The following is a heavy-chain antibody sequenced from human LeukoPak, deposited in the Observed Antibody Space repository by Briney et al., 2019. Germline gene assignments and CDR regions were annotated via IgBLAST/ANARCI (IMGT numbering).Heavy chain of an antibody. J-gene: IGHJ4*02. CDR3: ARDRDYAFDY. D-gene: IGHD4-17*01. V-gene: IGHV3-7*01. Sequence: GGSLRLSCAASEFTISSYWMGWVRQAPGKGLEWVANIKQDGSEKYYVDSVKGRFTISRDNVKNSLYLQMNSLRAEDTAVYYCARDRDYAFDYWGQGTLVTVSS. CDR2: IKQDGSEK. CDR1: EFTISSYW.